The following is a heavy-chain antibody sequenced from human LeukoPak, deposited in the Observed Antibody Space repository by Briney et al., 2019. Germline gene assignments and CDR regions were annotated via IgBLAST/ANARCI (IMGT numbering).Heavy chain of an antibody. Sequence: RTAGSLRLSCAASGFTFDDYGMSWVRHVPGKGLERVSGTNWDGASTGYADSVKGRFTISRDNVKNFLYLQMNSLRVEDTALYFCGRVYCSTTSCYDYYDYYMDVWGKGTTVTVSS. CDR2: TNWDGAST. CDR3: GRVYCSTTSCYDYYDYYMDV. D-gene: IGHD2-2*01. J-gene: IGHJ6*03. V-gene: IGHV3-20*04. CDR1: GFTFDDYG.